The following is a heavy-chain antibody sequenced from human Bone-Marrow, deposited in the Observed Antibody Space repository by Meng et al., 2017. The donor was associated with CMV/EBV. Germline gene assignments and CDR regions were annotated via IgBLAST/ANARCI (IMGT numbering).Heavy chain of an antibody. CDR2: ISSSSSYI. V-gene: IGHV3-21*01. CDR3: ARGKGHFGDELSYYYSVYA. J-gene: IGHJ6*02. CDR1: GFTFSSYS. D-gene: IGHD3-10*01. Sequence: GESLKISCAASGFTFSSYSMNWVRQAPGKGLEWVSSISSSSSYIYYADSVKGRFTISRDNAKNSLYLQMNSLRAEDTAVYYCARGKGHFGDELSYYYSVYAWGQGTTVTVSS.